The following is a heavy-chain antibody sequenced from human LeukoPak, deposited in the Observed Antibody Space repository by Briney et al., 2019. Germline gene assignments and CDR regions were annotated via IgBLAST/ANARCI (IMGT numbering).Heavy chain of an antibody. Sequence: ASVKVSCKPSRYTFTRNAVHWVRQAPGQRLEWMGYIYTHNGDTKYSQKFQGRVTLTRDTSASTVYVELSSLTSEDTAVYYCGRGGSSGVDYWGQGTLVTVSS. D-gene: IGHD2-15*01. V-gene: IGHV1-3*04. J-gene: IGHJ4*02. CDR3: GRGGSSGVDY. CDR2: IYTHNGDT. CDR1: RYTFTRNA.